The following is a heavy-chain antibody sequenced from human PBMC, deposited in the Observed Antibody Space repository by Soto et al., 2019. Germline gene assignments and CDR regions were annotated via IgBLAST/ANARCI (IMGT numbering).Heavy chain of an antibody. J-gene: IGHJ5*02. D-gene: IGHD2-15*01. V-gene: IGHV1-18*01. CDR3: ARAYSPGLFDP. CDR2: ISANNGNT. Sequence: QVQLVQSGAEVKKPGASVKVSCKASGYTFTSYGISWVRQAPGQGLEWMRWISANNGNTKYAQNFQGRVTMTTDTPASTAYMELRSLRSDDTAVYYCARAYSPGLFDPWGQGTLVTVSS. CDR1: GYTFTSYG.